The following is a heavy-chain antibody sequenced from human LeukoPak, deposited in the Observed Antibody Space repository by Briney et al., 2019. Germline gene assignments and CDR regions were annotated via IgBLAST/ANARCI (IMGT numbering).Heavy chain of an antibody. CDR2: IYYSGST. J-gene: IGHJ5*02. D-gene: IGHD1-26*01. CDR3: ARGSPLVRRELLDWFDL. Sequence: SETLSLTCTVSGGSISSSSYYWGWIRQPPGKGLEWIGSIYYSGSTYYNPSLKSRVTISVDTSKNQFSLKLSSVTAADTAVYYCARGSPLVRRELLDWFDLWGQGTLVTVSS. CDR1: GGSISSSSYY. V-gene: IGHV4-39*07.